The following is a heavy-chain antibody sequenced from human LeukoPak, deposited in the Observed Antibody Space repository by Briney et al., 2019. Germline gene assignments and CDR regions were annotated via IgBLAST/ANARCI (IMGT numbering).Heavy chain of an antibody. Sequence: GGSLRLSCAASGFTFSSYGMHWVRQAPGKGLEWVAVISYDGSNKYYADSVKGRFTISRDNSKNTLYLQMNSLRAEDTAVYYCAKNSGSGKNPRLDYWGQGTLVTVSS. CDR2: ISYDGSNK. CDR1: GFTFSSYG. V-gene: IGHV3-30*18. CDR3: AKNSGSGKNPRLDY. D-gene: IGHD3-10*01. J-gene: IGHJ4*02.